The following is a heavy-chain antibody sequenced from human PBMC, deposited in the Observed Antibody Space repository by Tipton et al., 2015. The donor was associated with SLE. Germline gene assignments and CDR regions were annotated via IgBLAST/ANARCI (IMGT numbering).Heavy chain of an antibody. CDR3: ARGGRAAANYYYYYMDV. CDR2: IYYSGST. D-gene: IGHD2-2*01. Sequence: TLSLTCTVSGGSISSSSYYWGWIRQPPGKGPEWIGSIYYSGSTYYNPSLKSRVTISVDTSKNQFSLKLSSVTAADTAVYYCARGGRAAANYYYYYMDVWGKGTTVTVSS. V-gene: IGHV4-39*07. J-gene: IGHJ6*03. CDR1: GGSISSSSYY.